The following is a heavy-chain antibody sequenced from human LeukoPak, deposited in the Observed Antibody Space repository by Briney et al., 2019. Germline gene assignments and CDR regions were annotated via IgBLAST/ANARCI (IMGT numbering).Heavy chain of an antibody. D-gene: IGHD1-26*01. Sequence: GASVKVSCKASGYTFTSYYMHWVRQAPGQGLEWMGIINPSGGSTSYAQKFQGRVTITADKSTSTAYMELSSLRSEDTAVYYCARGSYGWELLSGAFDIWGQGTMVTVSS. CDR3: ARGSYGWELLSGAFDI. CDR2: INPSGGST. J-gene: IGHJ3*02. CDR1: GYTFTSYY. V-gene: IGHV1-46*01.